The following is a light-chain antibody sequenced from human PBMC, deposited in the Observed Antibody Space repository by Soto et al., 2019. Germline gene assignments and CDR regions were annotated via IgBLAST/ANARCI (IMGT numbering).Light chain of an antibody. CDR2: EVR. V-gene: IGLV2-14*01. CDR3: SSYTDSSTLL. CDR1: RSDVGGYNF. Sequence: QSALTQPASVAGSPGQSITISCTGTRSDVGGYNFVSWYQQHPGKAPKLIISEVRNRPSGISTRFSGSKSDNTASLTISGLQAEDEAVYYCSSYTDSSTLLFGGGTKVTVL. J-gene: IGLJ2*01.